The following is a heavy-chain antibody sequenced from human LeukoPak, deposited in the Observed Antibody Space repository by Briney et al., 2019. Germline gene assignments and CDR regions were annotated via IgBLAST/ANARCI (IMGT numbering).Heavy chain of an antibody. CDR1: GFTFSDYY. V-gene: IGHV3-11*04. J-gene: IGHJ4*02. Sequence: GGSLRLSCAASGFTFSDYYMSWIRQAPGKGLEWVSYISSSGSTIYYVDSVKGRFTISRDNAKNSLYLQMNSLRAEDTAVYYCARERGVIPTRGGLSDYWGQGTLVTVSS. D-gene: IGHD3-10*01. CDR3: ARERGVIPTRGGLSDY. CDR2: ISSSGSTI.